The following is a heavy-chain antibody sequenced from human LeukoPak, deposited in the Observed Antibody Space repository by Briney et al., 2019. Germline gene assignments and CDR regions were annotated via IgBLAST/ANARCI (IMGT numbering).Heavy chain of an antibody. D-gene: IGHD3-10*01. J-gene: IGHJ4*02. V-gene: IGHV4-39*07. CDR1: GGSINSTNYN. CDR2: VYYSGLT. Sequence: SETLSLTCTVSGGSINSTNYNWGWIRQPPRRGPEWLASVYYSGLTYYNSSLKSRVSISVDTSKNQFSLKLTSVTAADTAVYYCARVAYGSGSRLIDCWGQGTLVTISS. CDR3: ARVAYGSGSRLIDC.